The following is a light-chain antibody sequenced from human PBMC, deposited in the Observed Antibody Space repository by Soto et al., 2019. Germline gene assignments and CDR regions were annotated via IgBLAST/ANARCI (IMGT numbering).Light chain of an antibody. J-gene: IGKJ1*01. CDR2: GAS. CDR1: LSVSSN. Sequence: TQSPATLYVSPGERVTLSCRASLSVSSNLAWYQQKPGQAPRLLIYGASTRATGVPDRFSGSGSETEFTLTISSLQSEDYAVYYCQHCSVWPTFGPGTKVDIK. CDR3: QHCSVWPT. V-gene: IGKV3-15*01.